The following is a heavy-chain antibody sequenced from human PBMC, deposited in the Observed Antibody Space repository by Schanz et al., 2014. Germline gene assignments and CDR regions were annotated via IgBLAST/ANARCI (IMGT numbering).Heavy chain of an antibody. CDR1: GGSISSSGSY. CDR2: IYYRGST. V-gene: IGHV4-31*11. J-gene: IGHJ3*02. Sequence: QVQLQESGPGLVKPSGTLSLTCAVSGGSISSSGSYWTWIRQHPGKGLEWIGYIYYRGSTYYNPSLKSRVTISTDMSRNQFSLRLKSVTAADTALYYCARERDALDIWGQGTMVIVSS. CDR3: ARERDALDI.